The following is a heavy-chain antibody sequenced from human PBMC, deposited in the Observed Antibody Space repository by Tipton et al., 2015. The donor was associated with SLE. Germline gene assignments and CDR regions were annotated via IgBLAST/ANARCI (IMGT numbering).Heavy chain of an antibody. D-gene: IGHD3-22*01. Sequence: TLSLTCTVSGAFSGYFWSWVRQPPGKGLEWIGYIDDSGTTNFNPFLKSRVIMSEDTSKNQFSLKLSSVTAADTAVYYCARWGRTMIHWYFDLWGRGTLVTVSS. V-gene: IGHV4-59*12. CDR1: GAFSGYF. J-gene: IGHJ2*01. CDR2: IDDSGTT. CDR3: ARWGRTMIHWYFDL.